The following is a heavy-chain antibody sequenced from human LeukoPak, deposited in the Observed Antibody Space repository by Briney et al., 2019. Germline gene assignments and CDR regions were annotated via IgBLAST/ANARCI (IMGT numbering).Heavy chain of an antibody. CDR1: GYTFTGYY. CDR3: ARAMVLYYYYMDV. Sequence: ASVKVSCKASGYTFTGYYMHWVRQAPGQGLEWMGWINPNSGGTNYVQKFQGRVTMTRDTSISTAYMELSRLRSDDTAVYYCARAMVLYYYYMDVWGKGTTVTVSS. D-gene: IGHD3-10*01. CDR2: INPNSGGT. J-gene: IGHJ6*03. V-gene: IGHV1-2*02.